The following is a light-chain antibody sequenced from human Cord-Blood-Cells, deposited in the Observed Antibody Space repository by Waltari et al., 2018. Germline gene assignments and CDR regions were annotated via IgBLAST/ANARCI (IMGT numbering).Light chain of an antibody. CDR2: AAS. Sequence: DIQMTQSPSSLSASVGARVTITCRASQSISSYLNWYQQKPGKAPKLLIYAASSLQSGVPLRFSGSGSGTDFTLTISSLQPEDFATYYCQQSYSTPYTFGQGTKLEIK. V-gene: IGKV1-39*01. CDR1: QSISSY. J-gene: IGKJ2*01. CDR3: QQSYSTPYT.